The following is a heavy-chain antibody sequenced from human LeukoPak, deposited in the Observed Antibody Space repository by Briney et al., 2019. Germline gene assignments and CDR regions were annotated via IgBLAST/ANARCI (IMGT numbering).Heavy chain of an antibody. CDR3: AKDVTLLLTTLYGY. CDR2: ISGSGGST. CDR1: GFTFSSYA. Sequence: GGSLRLSCAASGFTFSSYAMSWVRQAPGKGLEWVSAISGSGGSTYYADSVKGRFTISRDNSKNTLYLQMNSLRAEDTAVYYCAKDVTLLLTTLYGYWGQGTLVTVSS. V-gene: IGHV3-23*01. J-gene: IGHJ4*02. D-gene: IGHD1/OR15-1a*01.